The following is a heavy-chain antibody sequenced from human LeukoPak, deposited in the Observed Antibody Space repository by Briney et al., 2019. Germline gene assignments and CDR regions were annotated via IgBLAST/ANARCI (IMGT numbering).Heavy chain of an antibody. CDR1: GFTFSNAW. V-gene: IGHV3-15*01. Sequence: GGSLRLSCAASGFTFSNAWMSWVRQAPGKGLEWVGRIKSKTDGGTTDYAAPVKGRFTISRDDSKNTLYLQMNSLKPEDTAVYYCTTKSRTYYDYVWGSYRYFRSFDYWGQGTLVTVSS. J-gene: IGHJ4*02. CDR3: TTKSRTYYDYVWGSYRYFRSFDY. D-gene: IGHD3-16*02. CDR2: IKSKTDGGTT.